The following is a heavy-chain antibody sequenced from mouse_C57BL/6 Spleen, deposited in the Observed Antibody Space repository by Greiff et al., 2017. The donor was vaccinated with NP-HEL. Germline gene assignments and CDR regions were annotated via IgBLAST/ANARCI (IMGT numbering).Heavy chain of an antibody. V-gene: IGHV1-15*01. Sequence: VQLQESGAELVRPGASVTLSCKASGYTFTDYEMPWVKQTPVHGLEWIGAIDPETGGTAYNQKFKGKAILTADKSSSTAYMQLRSLTSEDSAVYYCASLGRLAYWGQGTLVTVSA. J-gene: IGHJ3*01. CDR1: GYTFTDYE. CDR2: IDPETGGT. CDR3: ASLGRLAY.